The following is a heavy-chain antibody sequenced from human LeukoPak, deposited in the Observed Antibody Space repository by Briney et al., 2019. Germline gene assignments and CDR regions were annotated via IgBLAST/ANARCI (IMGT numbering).Heavy chain of an antibody. D-gene: IGHD6-13*01. CDR2: INHSGST. CDR3: ARRYSSSWYVEWFDP. V-gene: IGHV4-34*01. CDR1: GGSFSGYY. Sequence: PSETLSLTCAVYGGSFSGYYWSWIRQPPGKGLEWIGEINHSGSTNYNPSLKSRVTISVDTSKNQFSLKLSSVTAADTAVYYCARRYSSSWYVEWFDPWGQGTLVTVSS. J-gene: IGHJ5*02.